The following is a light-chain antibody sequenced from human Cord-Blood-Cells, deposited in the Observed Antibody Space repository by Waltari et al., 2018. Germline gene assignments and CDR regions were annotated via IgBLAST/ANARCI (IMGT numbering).Light chain of an antibody. Sequence: QSVLTQPPSASGTPGQRVTISCSGSRSNIGSNYVYWYQQPPRQAPKHRLYSNHQLPWGVPDRVSGAKSGTSASLAISGLRSEDEADYDCAAWYDSLSGWVFGGGTKLTVL. CDR2: SNH. V-gene: IGLV1-47*01. CDR3: AAWYDSLSGWV. J-gene: IGLJ3*02. CDR1: RSNIGSNY.